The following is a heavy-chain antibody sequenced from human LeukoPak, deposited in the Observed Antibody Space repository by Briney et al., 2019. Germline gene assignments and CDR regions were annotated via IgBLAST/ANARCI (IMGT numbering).Heavy chain of an antibody. J-gene: IGHJ4*02. CDR3: AIVAGWAPFDY. Sequence: TGGSLRLSCAASGFTFSRYWMHWVRQAPGKGLVWVSHINSDGSSTSYADSVKGRFTISRDNAKNTLYLQMNSLSAEDTAVYYCAIVAGWAPFDYWGQGTLVTVSS. D-gene: IGHD6-19*01. CDR1: GFTFSRYW. CDR2: INSDGSST. V-gene: IGHV3-74*01.